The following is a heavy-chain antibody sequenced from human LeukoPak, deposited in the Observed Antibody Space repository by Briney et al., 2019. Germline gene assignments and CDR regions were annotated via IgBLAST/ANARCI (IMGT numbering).Heavy chain of an antibody. V-gene: IGHV3-23*01. CDR1: GFTFSSYG. Sequence: GGSLRLSCAASGFTFSSYGMSWVRQAPGKGLEWVSAISGSGGSTYYADSVKGRFTISRDNSKNTLYLQMNSLRAEDTAVYYCAKVLSIVVPAATFDYWGQGTLVTVSS. CDR2: ISGSGGST. CDR3: AKVLSIVVPAATFDY. J-gene: IGHJ4*02. D-gene: IGHD2-2*01.